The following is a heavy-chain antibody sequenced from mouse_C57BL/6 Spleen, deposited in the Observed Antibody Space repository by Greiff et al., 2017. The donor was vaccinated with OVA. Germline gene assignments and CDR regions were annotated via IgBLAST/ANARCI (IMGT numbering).Heavy chain of an antibody. Sequence: EVKVVESGEGLVKPGGSLKLSCAASGFTFSSYAMSWVRQTPEKRLEWVAYISSGGDYIYYADTVKGRFTISRDNARNTLYLQMSSLKSEDTAMYYCTRFDYDDYYAMDYWGQGTSVTVSS. J-gene: IGHJ4*01. V-gene: IGHV5-9-1*02. CDR2: ISSGGDYI. CDR3: TRFDYDDYYAMDY. D-gene: IGHD2-4*01. CDR1: GFTFSSYA.